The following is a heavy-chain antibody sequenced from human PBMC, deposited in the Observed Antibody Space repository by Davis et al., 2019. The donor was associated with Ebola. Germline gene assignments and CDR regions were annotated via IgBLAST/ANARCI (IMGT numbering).Heavy chain of an antibody. D-gene: IGHD3-16*01. CDR1: GGTFSSYA. J-gene: IGHJ6*02. CDR3: ARDWYYDYIWGSYSGYYYYGMDV. V-gene: IGHV1-46*01. CDR2: INPSGGST. Sequence: ASVKVSCKASGGTFSSYAISWVRQAPGQGLEWMGIINPSGGSTSYAQKFQGRVTITRDTSTSTVYMELSSLRSEDTAVYYCARDWYYDYIWGSYSGYYYYGMDVWGQGTTVTVSS.